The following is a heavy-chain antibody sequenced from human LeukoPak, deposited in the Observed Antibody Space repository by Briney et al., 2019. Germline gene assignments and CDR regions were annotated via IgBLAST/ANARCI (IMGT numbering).Heavy chain of an antibody. V-gene: IGHV3-30*02. CDR3: ATRAFSSTTYGFGF. D-gene: IGHD3-16*01. J-gene: IGHJ4*02. CDR1: GFTFSSFS. Sequence: GGSLRLSCAASGFTFSSFSMHWVRQAPGKGLEWVAFIRSDGSDKYYADSLKGRFTISRDNSKNTLYLQLNNLRTDDTAVYHCATRAFSSTTYGFGFWGQGTLVTVSS. CDR2: IRSDGSDK.